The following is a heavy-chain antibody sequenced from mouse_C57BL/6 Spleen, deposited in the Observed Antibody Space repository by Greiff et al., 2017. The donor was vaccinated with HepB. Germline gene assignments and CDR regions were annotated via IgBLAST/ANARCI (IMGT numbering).Heavy chain of an antibody. V-gene: IGHV2-6*01. CDR2: IWGVGST. D-gene: IGHD1-1*01. Sequence: VQLVESGPGLVAPSQSLSITCTVSGFSLTSYGVDWVRQSPGKGLEWLGVIWGVGSTNYNSALKSRLSISKDNSKSQVFLKMNSLQTDDTAMYYCASSHYGSSYGFAYWGQGTLVTVSA. CDR1: GFSLTSYG. J-gene: IGHJ3*01. CDR3: ASSHYGSSYGFAY.